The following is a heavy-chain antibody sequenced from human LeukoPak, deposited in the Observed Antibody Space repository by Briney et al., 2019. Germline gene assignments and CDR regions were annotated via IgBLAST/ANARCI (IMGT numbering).Heavy chain of an antibody. Sequence: SETLSLTCTVSGGSISSSSYYWGWIRQPPGKGLGWIGSIYYSGSTYYNPSLKSRVTISVDTSKNQFSLKLSSVTAADTAVYYCATLRDGYNFAYWGQGTLVTVSS. D-gene: IGHD5-24*01. J-gene: IGHJ4*02. V-gene: IGHV4-39*01. CDR1: GGSISSSSYY. CDR3: ATLRDGYNFAY. CDR2: IYYSGST.